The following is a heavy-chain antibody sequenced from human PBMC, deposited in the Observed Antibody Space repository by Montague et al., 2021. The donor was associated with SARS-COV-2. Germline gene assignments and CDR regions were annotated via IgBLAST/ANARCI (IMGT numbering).Heavy chain of an antibody. Sequence: SETLSLTCTVSGGPISSSSYYWGWIRQPPGKGLEGIGSINCSGSTNSTPTLKSRVSISVATSKNQFSLKLISVTAADTAVCYSASPTYYYISSGSDGFDIWGQGTMVTVSS. CDR3: ASPTYYYISSGSDGFDI. CDR1: GGPISSSSYY. D-gene: IGHD3-22*01. J-gene: IGHJ3*02. CDR2: INCSGST. V-gene: IGHV4-39*01.